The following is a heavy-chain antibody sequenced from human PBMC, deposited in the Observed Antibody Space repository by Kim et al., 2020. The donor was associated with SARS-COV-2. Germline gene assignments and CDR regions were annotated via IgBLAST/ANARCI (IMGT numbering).Heavy chain of an antibody. Sequence: SETLSLTCAVSGGSFSGYCWSWIRQPPGPGQERIGEINLCRSTNYNPSLKRRVTITVDTSKNQFSLKLSSVTAADTAVYYCARGRGEVVDAKHFDDWGQGTLVTVSS. CDR3: ARGRGEVVDAKHFDD. J-gene: IGHJ4*02. CDR1: GGSFSGYC. CDR2: INLCRST. D-gene: IGHD2-15*01. V-gene: IGHV4-34*01.